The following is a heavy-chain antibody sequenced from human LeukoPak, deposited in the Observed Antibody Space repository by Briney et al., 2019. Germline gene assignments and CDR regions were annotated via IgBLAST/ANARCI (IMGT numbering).Heavy chain of an antibody. CDR2: ISYDESNK. CDR3: ARGYSSSWLYYFDY. J-gene: IGHJ4*02. Sequence: GRSLRLSCAASGFTFSSYAMHWVRQAPGKGLEWVAVISYDESNKYYADSVKGRFTISRDNSKNTLYLQMNSLRAEDTAVYYCARGYSSSWLYYFDYWGQGTLVTVSS. D-gene: IGHD6-13*01. CDR1: GFTFSSYA. V-gene: IGHV3-30*04.